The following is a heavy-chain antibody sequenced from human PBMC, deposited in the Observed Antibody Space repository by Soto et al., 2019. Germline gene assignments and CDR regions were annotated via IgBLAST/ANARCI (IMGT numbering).Heavy chain of an antibody. J-gene: IGHJ6*03. CDR1: GYTFTSYD. D-gene: IGHD2-15*01. V-gene: IGHV1-8*01. CDR2: MNPNSGNT. CDR3: ARGVREVAAWGDYYYYMDV. Sequence: GASVKVSCKASGYTFTSYDINWVRQATGQGLEWMGWMNPNSGNTGYAQKFQGRVTMTRNTSISTAYMELSSLRSEDTAVYYCARGVREVAAWGDYYYYMDVWGKGTTVTVSS.